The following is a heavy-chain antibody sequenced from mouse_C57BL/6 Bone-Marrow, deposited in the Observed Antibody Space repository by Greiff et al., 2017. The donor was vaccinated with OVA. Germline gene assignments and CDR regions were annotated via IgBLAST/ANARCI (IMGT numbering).Heavy chain of an antibody. CDR3: ATDYYCSRVF. CDR1: GFTFSDYG. J-gene: IGHJ2*01. CDR2: ISSGSSTI. D-gene: IGHD1-1*01. Sequence: DVKLVESGGGLVKPGGSLKLSCAASGFTFSDYGMHWVRQAPEKGLEWVAYISSGSSTIYYADTVKGRFTISRDNAKNTLFLQMTSLRSEDTAMYYCATDYYCSRVFWGQGTTLTVSS. V-gene: IGHV5-17*01.